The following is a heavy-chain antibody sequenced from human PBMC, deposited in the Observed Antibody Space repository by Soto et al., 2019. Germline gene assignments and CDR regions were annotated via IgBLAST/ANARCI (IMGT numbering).Heavy chain of an antibody. Sequence: PSETLSLTCAVSGGSISSGGYYWSWIRQHPGKGLEWIGYIYYSGSTYYNPSLKSRVTISVDTSKNQFSLKLSSVTAADTAVYYCARESQQRTFDYWGQGTLVTVSS. V-gene: IGHV4-31*11. D-gene: IGHD6-25*01. CDR3: ARESQQRTFDY. CDR2: IYYSGST. J-gene: IGHJ4*02. CDR1: GGSISSGGYY.